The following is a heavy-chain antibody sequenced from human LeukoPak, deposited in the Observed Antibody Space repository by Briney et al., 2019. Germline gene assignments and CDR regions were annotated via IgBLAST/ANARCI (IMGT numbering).Heavy chain of an antibody. Sequence: ASVKVSCKASGGTFSSYAISSVRQAPGQGLEWMGRIIPILGIANYAQKFQGRVTITADKSTSTAYMELSSLRSEDTAVYYCASEHGRFDYWGQGTLVTVSS. J-gene: IGHJ4*02. CDR1: GGTFSSYA. CDR3: ASEHGRFDY. V-gene: IGHV1-69*04. CDR2: IIPILGIA.